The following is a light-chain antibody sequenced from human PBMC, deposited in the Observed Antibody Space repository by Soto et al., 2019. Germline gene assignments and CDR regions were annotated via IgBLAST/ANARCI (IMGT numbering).Light chain of an antibody. V-gene: IGKV3-20*01. J-gene: IGKJ5*01. CDR1: QSVNTNF. CDR3: QQYGSSPVT. CDR2: GAS. Sequence: EIVLTQSPGTLSLSPGERATLSCRASQSVNTNFLAWYQQRPGQAPRLLIYGASSRATGIPDRFSGSGSGTDFTLSISRLEPEDFAVFYCQQYGSSPVTFGQGTRLEIK.